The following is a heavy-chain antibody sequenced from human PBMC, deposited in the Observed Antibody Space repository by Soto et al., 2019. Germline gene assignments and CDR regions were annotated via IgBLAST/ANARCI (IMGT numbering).Heavy chain of an antibody. D-gene: IGHD3-3*01. CDR1: GYTFTSYG. CDR2: ISAYNGNT. J-gene: IGHJ4*02. Sequence: ASVKVSCKASGYTFTSYGISWVRQAPGQGLEWMGWISAYNGNTNYAQKLQGRVTMTTDTSTSTAYMELRSLRSDDTAVYYCARYSITIFGVVIIPPDYWGQGTLVTVSS. V-gene: IGHV1-18*01. CDR3: ARYSITIFGVVIIPPDY.